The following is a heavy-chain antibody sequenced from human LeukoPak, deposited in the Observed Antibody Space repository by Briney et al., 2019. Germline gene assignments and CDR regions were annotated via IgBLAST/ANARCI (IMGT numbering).Heavy chain of an antibody. Sequence: ASLRLSCKTSGYTFTNNAISWVRRAPGQGLEWLWWISVYNGNTNYAQNLQGRVTMTTDTSTTTVYMELRSLRSDDTAVYYCARNHPYYYDSNGLYFFDYWGQGTLVTVSS. V-gene: IGHV1-18*01. CDR1: GYTFTNNA. CDR2: ISVYNGNT. D-gene: IGHD3-22*01. J-gene: IGHJ4*02. CDR3: ARNHPYYYDSNGLYFFDY.